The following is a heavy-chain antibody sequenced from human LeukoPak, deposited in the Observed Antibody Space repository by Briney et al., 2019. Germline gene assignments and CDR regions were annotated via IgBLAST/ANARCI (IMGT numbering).Heavy chain of an antibody. CDR1: GGSISSYY. CDR3: ARDTNDYGDLYYFAF. J-gene: IGHJ4*02. Sequence: SETLSLTCTVSGGSISSYYWSWIRQPTGKGLEWIGRIYTSGSTNYNPSLKSRVTMSVDTSKNQFSLKLSSVTAADTAVYDCARDTNDYGDLYYFAFWGQGTLVTVSS. D-gene: IGHD4-17*01. CDR2: IYTSGST. V-gene: IGHV4-4*07.